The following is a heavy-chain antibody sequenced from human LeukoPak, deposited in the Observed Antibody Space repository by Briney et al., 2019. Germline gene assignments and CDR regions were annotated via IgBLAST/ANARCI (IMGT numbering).Heavy chain of an antibody. CDR1: GFTFSGYG. J-gene: IGHJ4*02. CDR2: IWYDGSNK. Sequence: PGRSLRLSCAASGFTFSGYGMHWVRQAPGKGLEWVAVIWYDGSNKYYADSVKGRFTISRDNSKNTLYLQMNSLRAEDTAVYYCARGSCGGDCYSDYWGQGTLVTVSS. V-gene: IGHV3-33*01. CDR3: ARGSCGGDCYSDY. D-gene: IGHD2-21*02.